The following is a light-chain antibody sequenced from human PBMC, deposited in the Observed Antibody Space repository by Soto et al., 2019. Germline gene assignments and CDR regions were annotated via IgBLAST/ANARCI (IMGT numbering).Light chain of an antibody. V-gene: IGKV3-15*01. Sequence: EIVMTRSPATLSASPGERVTLSCRASQGVKNNLAWYQQKRGQAPRLLVYGAHNTATGIEARFSGSGSGTEFTLTISTLQSEDFAVYYCQQHNSWPLTFGGGTKVEIK. CDR3: QQHNSWPLT. CDR1: QGVKNN. CDR2: GAH. J-gene: IGKJ4*01.